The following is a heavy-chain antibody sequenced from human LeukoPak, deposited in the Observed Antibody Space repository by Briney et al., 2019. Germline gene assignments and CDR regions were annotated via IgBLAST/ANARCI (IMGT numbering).Heavy chain of an antibody. D-gene: IGHD2-15*01. CDR2: IYYSGST. V-gene: IGHV4-31*03. J-gene: IGHJ4*02. Sequence: PSQTLSLTCTVSGGSISSGGYYWSWIRQHPGKGLEWIGYIYYSGSTYYNPYLKSRVTISVDTSKNQFSLKLSSVTAADTAVYYCAREGVDCSGGSCYTYYFDYWGQGTLVTVSS. CDR1: GGSISSGGYY. CDR3: AREGVDCSGGSCYTYYFDY.